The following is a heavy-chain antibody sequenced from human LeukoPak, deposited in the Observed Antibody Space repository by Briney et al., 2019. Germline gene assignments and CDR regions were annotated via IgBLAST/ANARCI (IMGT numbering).Heavy chain of an antibody. V-gene: IGHV3-30-3*01. Sequence: GRSLRLSCAASGFTFSSYAMHWVRQAPGKGLEWVAVISYDGSNKYYADSVKGRFTISRDNSKNTLYLQMNSLRAEDTAVYYCARDRQLWLESSGMDVWGQGTRVTVS. D-gene: IGHD5-18*01. CDR3: ARDRQLWLESSGMDV. J-gene: IGHJ6*02. CDR1: GFTFSSYA. CDR2: ISYDGSNK.